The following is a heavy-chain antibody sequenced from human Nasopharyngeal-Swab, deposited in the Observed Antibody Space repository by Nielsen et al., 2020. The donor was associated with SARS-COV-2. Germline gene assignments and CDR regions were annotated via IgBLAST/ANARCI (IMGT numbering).Heavy chain of an antibody. D-gene: IGHD5-18*01. CDR3: ARTIGASRGYSYGSYYYMDV. V-gene: IGHV4-59*13. CDR1: GGSISSYY. CDR2: IYYSGST. Sequence: SETLSLTCTVSGGSISSYYWSWIRQPPGKGLEWIGYIYYSGSTNYNPSLKSRVTISVDTSKNQSSLKLSSVTAADTAVYYCARTIGASRGYSYGSYYYMDVWGKGTTVTVSS. J-gene: IGHJ6*03.